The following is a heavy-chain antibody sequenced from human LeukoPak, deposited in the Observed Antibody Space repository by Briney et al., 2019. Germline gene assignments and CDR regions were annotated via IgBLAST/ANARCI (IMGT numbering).Heavy chain of an antibody. J-gene: IGHJ3*02. CDR1: GFTVSSNY. V-gene: IGHV3-53*01. D-gene: IGHD3-22*01. CDR2: IYSGGST. Sequence: GGSLRLSCAASGFTVSSNYMSWVRQAPGKGLEWVSVIYSGGSTYYADSVKGRFTISRDNSKNTLYLQMNSLRAEDTAVYYCALDLKYYYDSSSQKGAFDIWGQGTMVTVSS. CDR3: ALDLKYYYDSSSQKGAFDI.